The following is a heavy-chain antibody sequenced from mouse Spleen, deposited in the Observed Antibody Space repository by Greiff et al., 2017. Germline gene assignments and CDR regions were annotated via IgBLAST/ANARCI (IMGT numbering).Heavy chain of an antibody. J-gene: IGHJ2*01. CDR2: IDPENGDT. V-gene: IGHV14-4*01. CDR3: TYYSNYVNYFDY. D-gene: IGHD2-5*01. CDR1: GFNIKDDY. Sequence: DVQLQESGAELVRPGASVKLSCTASGFNIKDDYMHWVKQRPEQGLEWIGWIDPENGDTEYASKFQGKATITADTSSNTAYLQLSSLTSEDTAVYYCTYYSNYVNYFDYWGQGTTLTVSS.